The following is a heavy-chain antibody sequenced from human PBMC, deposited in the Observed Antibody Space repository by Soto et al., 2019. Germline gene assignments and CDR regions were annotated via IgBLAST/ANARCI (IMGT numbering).Heavy chain of an antibody. V-gene: IGHV3-72*01. Sequence: EVQLVQSGGGLVQPGGSLRLSCAASGFTFSDHYMDWVRQAPGKGLEWVGRIRNKANSYTTEYAASVKGRFTISRDDSKNSVYLQMNSMKTEDTAMYYCARGNRACDIWGHGTMGTVSS. CDR1: GFTFSDHY. CDR3: ARGNRACDI. J-gene: IGHJ3*02. CDR2: IRNKANSYTT.